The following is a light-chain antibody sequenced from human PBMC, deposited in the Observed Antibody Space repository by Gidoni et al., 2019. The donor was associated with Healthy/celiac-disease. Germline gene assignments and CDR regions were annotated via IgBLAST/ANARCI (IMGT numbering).Light chain of an antibody. V-gene: IGKV3-20*01. CDR1: QSVSSSY. CDR2: GAS. J-gene: IGKJ1*01. CDR3: QQYGSSPPWT. Sequence: EIVLTQSPGTLSLSPGERATLSCRASQSVSSSYLAWYQQKPGQAPRLLIYGASSRATGIPDRFSGSGSGTDFTLTISRLEPEDFAVYYCQQYGSSPPWTFXHXTKVXIK.